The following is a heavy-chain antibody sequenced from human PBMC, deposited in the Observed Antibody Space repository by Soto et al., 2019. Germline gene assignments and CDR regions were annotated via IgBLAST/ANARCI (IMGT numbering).Heavy chain of an antibody. V-gene: IGHV1-69*13. CDR2: IIPIFGTA. Sequence: SVKVSCKASGGTFSSYAISWVRQAPGQGLEWMGVIIPIFGTANYAQKFQGRVTITSDESTSTAYMELSSLRSEDTAVYYCARGTPKYYDFWSGYPENYYYYGMDXWGQGTTVTVS. J-gene: IGHJ6*02. CDR3: ARGTPKYYDFWSGYPENYYYYGMDX. CDR1: GGTFSSYA. D-gene: IGHD3-3*01.